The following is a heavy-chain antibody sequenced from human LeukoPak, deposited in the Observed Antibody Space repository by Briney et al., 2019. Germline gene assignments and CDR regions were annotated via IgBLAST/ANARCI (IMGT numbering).Heavy chain of an antibody. Sequence: SETLSLTCTVSGGSISSYYWSWIRQPPGKGLEWIGYIYYSGSTNYNPSLKSRVTISVDTSKNPFSLKLSSVTAADTDVYYCARRQGKYGAADYWGQGTLVTVSS. V-gene: IGHV4-59*08. CDR3: ARRQGKYGAADY. CDR2: IYYSGST. J-gene: IGHJ4*02. CDR1: GGSISSYY. D-gene: IGHD6-13*01.